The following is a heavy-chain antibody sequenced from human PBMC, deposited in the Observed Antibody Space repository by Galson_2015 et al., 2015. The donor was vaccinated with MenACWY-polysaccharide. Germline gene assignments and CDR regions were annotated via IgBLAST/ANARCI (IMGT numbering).Heavy chain of an antibody. J-gene: IGHJ4*02. CDR3: ARFHSATTSPH. CDR1: GFTFSTYG. CDR2: ITGSGGST. Sequence: SLRLSCAASGFTFSTYGMSWVRQAPGKGLEWVSAITGSGGSTYDADSVKGRFTTSRDNSKNTLYLQMNSLRAEDTAVYYCARFHSATTSPHWGQGTLVTVSS. V-gene: IGHV3-23*01. D-gene: IGHD1-7*01.